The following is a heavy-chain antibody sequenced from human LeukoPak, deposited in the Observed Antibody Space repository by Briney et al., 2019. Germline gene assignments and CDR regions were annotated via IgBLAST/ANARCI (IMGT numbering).Heavy chain of an antibody. V-gene: IGHV1-69*04. D-gene: IGHD2-8*01. Sequence: SVKLSCKASGGTFSSYAFSWVRQAPGQGLEWMGRIILILGIANYAQKFQGRVTITADKSTSTAYMELSRLRSEDTAVYYCARGNPVWGSDYYYYGMDVWGQGTTVTVSS. CDR2: IILILGIA. CDR1: GGTFSSYA. J-gene: IGHJ6*02. CDR3: ARGNPVWGSDYYYYGMDV.